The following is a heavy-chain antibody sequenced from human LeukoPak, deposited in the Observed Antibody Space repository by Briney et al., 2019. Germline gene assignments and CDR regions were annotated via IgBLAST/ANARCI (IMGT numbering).Heavy chain of an antibody. D-gene: IGHD5-12*01. V-gene: IGHV4-30-4*08. CDR2: MYYSGST. CDR3: ARSNCGYDSIPNYMDV. J-gene: IGHJ6*03. CDR1: GASISSGNSY. Sequence: SETLSLTCTVSGASISSGNSYWSWIRQPPGKGLEWIGYMYYSGSTYYNPSLKSRVTISVDTSKNQFSLKLSSVPAADTAVYYGARSNCGYDSIPNYMDVRGKVTTVTVSS.